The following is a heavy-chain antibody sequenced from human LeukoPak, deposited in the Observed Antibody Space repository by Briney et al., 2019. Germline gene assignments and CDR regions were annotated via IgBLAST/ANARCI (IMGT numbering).Heavy chain of an antibody. CDR1: GYTFTGYY. D-gene: IGHD2-15*01. CDR3: AREGIVVVVAAFDY. J-gene: IGHJ4*02. Sequence: ASVEVSCKASGYTFTGYYMHWVRQAPGQGLEWMGWINPNSGGTNYAQKFQGRVTMTRDTSISTAYMELSRLRSDDTAVYYCAREGIVVVVAAFDYWGQGTLVTVSS. CDR2: INPNSGGT. V-gene: IGHV1-2*02.